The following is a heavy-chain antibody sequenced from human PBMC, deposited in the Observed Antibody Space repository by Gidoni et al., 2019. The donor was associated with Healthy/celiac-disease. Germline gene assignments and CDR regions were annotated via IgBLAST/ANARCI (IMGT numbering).Heavy chain of an antibody. J-gene: IGHJ1*01. CDR1: GGSFSCYS. CDR3: ARERGTRYCSGGSCYAEYFQH. D-gene: IGHD2-15*01. V-gene: IGHV4-34*01. CDR2: INHSAST. Sequence: QVQLQQWGAGLLKPSETLSLTCAVYGGSFSCYSWSWIRQPPGKGLEWIGKINHSASTNYNPALKSRVTISVDTSKNQFSLKLSSVTAADTAVYYCARERGTRYCSGGSCYAEYFQHWGQGTLVTVSS.